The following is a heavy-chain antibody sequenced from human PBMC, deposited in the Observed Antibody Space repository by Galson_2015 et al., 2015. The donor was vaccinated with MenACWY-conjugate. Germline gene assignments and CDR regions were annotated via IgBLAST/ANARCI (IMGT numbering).Heavy chain of an antibody. Sequence: SLRLSCATSGFTFSAYGMHWVRQAPGKGLEWLAFMRYDGSDGTYADSVKGRFIISRDDSRWTLSLQMNNLTTEDTAVYFCAKDKIYFGSGSYLYYFDYWGQGTLVTVSS. J-gene: IGHJ4*02. CDR3: AKDKIYFGSGSYLYYFDY. D-gene: IGHD3-10*01. V-gene: IGHV3-30*02. CDR1: GFTFSAYG. CDR2: MRYDGSDG.